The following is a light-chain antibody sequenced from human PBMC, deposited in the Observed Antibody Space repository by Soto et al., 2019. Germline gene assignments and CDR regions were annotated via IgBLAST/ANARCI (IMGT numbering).Light chain of an antibody. CDR1: TGAVTSGHY. V-gene: IGLV7-43*01. CDR2: ASS. Sequence: QTVVTQEPSLTVSPGGTVSLTCASSTGAVTSGHYPNWFQQKPGQAPRALIYASSTKHSWTPARFSGSLLGGKAALTLSGVQAEDEADYDCMLFYDGAQPYVVFGGGTKLTVL. CDR3: MLFYDGAQPYVV. J-gene: IGLJ2*01.